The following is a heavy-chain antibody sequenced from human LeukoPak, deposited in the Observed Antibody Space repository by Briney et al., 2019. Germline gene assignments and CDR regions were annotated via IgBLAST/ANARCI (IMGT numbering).Heavy chain of an antibody. D-gene: IGHD3-10*01. J-gene: IGHJ4*02. CDR1: GFTFSSYW. V-gene: IGHV3-74*01. Sequence: GGSLRLSCAASGFTFSSYWMHWVRQAPGKGLVWVSRINSDGSPKNYADSVKGRFTISRDNAKNTLYLQMNSLRAEDTAVYYCARDPRGGTLDYWGQGTLVTVSS. CDR3: ARDPRGGTLDY. CDR2: INSDGSPK.